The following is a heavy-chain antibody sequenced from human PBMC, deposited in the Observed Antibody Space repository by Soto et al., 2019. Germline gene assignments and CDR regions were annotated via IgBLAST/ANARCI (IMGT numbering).Heavy chain of an antibody. D-gene: IGHD6-19*01. CDR3: ARAGTGWYWFDP. CDR1: GFTFSSYW. Sequence: EVQVVESGGGLVQPGGYLRHYCAASGFTFSSYWMHWVRQAQGKGLVWVSRINYDGSTTSYADSVKGRFTISRDNARNTLYLQMNSLRAEDTAVYYCARAGTGWYWFDPWGQGTLVTVSS. J-gene: IGHJ5*02. CDR2: INYDGSTT. V-gene: IGHV3-74*01.